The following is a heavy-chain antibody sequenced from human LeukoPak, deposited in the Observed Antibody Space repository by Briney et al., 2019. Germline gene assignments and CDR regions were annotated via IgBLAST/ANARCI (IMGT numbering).Heavy chain of an antibody. J-gene: IGHJ4*02. CDR1: GYTFTSYG. Sequence: ASVKVSCKASGYTFTSYGISWVRQAPGQGLERMGWISAYNGNTNYAQKLQGRVTMTTDTSTSTAYMELRSLRSDDTAVYYCARDVFSYYYDSSGYPPFDYWGQGTLVTVSS. CDR3: ARDVFSYYYDSSGYPPFDY. CDR2: ISAYNGNT. D-gene: IGHD3-22*01. V-gene: IGHV1-18*01.